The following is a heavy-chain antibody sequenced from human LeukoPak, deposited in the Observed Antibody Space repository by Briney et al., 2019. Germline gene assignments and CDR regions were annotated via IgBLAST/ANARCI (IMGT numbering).Heavy chain of an antibody. J-gene: IGHJ5*02. CDR2: GSSSGSTI. CDR3: ARAIVGWFDL. CDR1: GFTFSSYA. Sequence: GGSLRLSCAASGFTFSSYAMSWVRQAPGKGLEWVSYGSSSGSTIHYADSVKGRFTISRDNAENFLYLQMNSLRDEDTAVYYCARAIVGWFDLWGQGTLVTVSS. D-gene: IGHD3-22*01. V-gene: IGHV3-48*02.